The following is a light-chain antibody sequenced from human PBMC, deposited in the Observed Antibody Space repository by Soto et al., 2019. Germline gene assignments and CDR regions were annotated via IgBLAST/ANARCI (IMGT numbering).Light chain of an antibody. CDR3: TSYTNTNTPVV. Sequence: QSVLTQPASVSGSPGQSITISCIGSSSDVGGYNYVSWYQHHPGKAPKLIIYEVSNRPSGVSNRFSGSKSVNTASLTISGLQAEDEADYYCTSYTNTNTPVVFGGGTKLTVL. CDR1: SSDVGGYNY. V-gene: IGLV2-14*01. J-gene: IGLJ2*01. CDR2: EVS.